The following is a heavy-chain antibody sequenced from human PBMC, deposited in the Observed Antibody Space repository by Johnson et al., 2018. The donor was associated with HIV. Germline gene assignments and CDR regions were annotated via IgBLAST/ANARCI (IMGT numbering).Heavy chain of an antibody. CDR1: GFTFSSYA. CDR3: AREAATTFWGWDAFDI. CDR2: ISYDGSNK. D-gene: IGHD3-10*02. V-gene: IGHV3-30-3*01. Sequence: QVQLVESGGGVVQPGRSLRLSCAASGFTFSSYAIHWVRQAPGKGLEWVAVISYDGSNKYYTDSVKGRFTISRDNSKTTLYLQMNSLRAEDTAVYYCAREAATTFWGWDAFDIWGQGTMVTISS. J-gene: IGHJ3*02.